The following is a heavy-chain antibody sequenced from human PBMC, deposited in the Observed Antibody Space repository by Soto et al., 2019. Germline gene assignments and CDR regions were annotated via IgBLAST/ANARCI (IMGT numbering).Heavy chain of an antibody. CDR3: ARSGNSYATGYFDY. CDR1: GGSMSRYY. J-gene: IGHJ4*02. D-gene: IGHD5-18*01. CDR2: IFYSGSA. V-gene: IGHV4-59*01. Sequence: TLSLTCTVSGGSMSRYYWSWVRQTPGKGPEWIGFIFYSGSANYNPSLKSRVTISIDTSRNRFSLKLSSVTAADTAVYYCARSGNSYATGYFDYWGRGTLVTVSS.